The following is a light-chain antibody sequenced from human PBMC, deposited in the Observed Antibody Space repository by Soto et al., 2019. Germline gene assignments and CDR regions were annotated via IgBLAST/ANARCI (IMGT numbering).Light chain of an antibody. CDR2: EVN. CDR1: SSDVGSYNL. J-gene: IGLJ3*02. Sequence: QSVLTQPASVSGSPGQSITISCTGTSSDVGSYNLVSWYQQHPGKAPRLMIYEVNKRPSGVSNRFSGSKSGNAASLTISGLQAEDEADYYCCSYAGSSTLLFGGGTKLTVL. CDR3: CSYAGSSTLL. V-gene: IGLV2-23*02.